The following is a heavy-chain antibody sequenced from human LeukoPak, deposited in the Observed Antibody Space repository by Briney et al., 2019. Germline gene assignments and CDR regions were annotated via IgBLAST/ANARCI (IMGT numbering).Heavy chain of an antibody. CDR1: RFTFSSYS. CDR3: ARDWDDILTGQFN. J-gene: IGHJ4*02. V-gene: IGHV3-21*01. Sequence: GGSLRLSCAASRFTFSSYSMNWVRQAPGKGLEWVSSISSTSSYTYYAGSVKGRFTISRDNAKNSLYLQMNSLRAEDTAVYYCARDWDDILTGQFNWGQGTLVTVSS. D-gene: IGHD3-9*01. CDR2: ISSTSSYT.